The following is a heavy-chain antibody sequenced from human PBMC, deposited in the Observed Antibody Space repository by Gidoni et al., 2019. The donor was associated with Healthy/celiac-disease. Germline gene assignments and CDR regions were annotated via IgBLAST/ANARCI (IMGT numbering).Heavy chain of an antibody. V-gene: IGHV3-64D*06. Sequence: EGQLVEAGGGLVQPGGALRLDCSASGFIFSSYAMHWFRQAPGKGLEYVSAISSNGGSTYYADSVKVRFTISRDNSKNTLYLQMSSLRAEDTAVYYCVKGYDSSGYPSWGQGTLVTVSS. CDR1: GFIFSSYA. J-gene: IGHJ5*02. D-gene: IGHD3-22*01. CDR3: VKGYDSSGYPS. CDR2: ISSNGGST.